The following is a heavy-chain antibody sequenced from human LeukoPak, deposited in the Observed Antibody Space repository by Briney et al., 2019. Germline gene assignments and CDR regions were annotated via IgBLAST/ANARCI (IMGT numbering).Heavy chain of an antibody. J-gene: IGHJ5*02. V-gene: IGHV5-51*01. D-gene: IGHD2-15*01. CDR2: IYPGDSDT. CDR1: GYSFTSYW. Sequence: GESLKISCKGSGYSFTSYWIGWVRQMPGKGLEWMGIIYPGDSDTRYSQSFQGQVTISADKSISTAYLQWSSLKASDTAMYYCARRGLYCSGGSCSNWFDPWGQGTLVTVSS. CDR3: ARRGLYCSGGSCSNWFDP.